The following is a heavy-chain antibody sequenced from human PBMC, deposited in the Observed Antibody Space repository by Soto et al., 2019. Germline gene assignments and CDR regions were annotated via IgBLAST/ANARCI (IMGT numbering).Heavy chain of an antibody. V-gene: IGHV1-2*02. CDR2: INPNSGGT. Sequence: GASVKVSCKASGYTFTGYYMHWVRQAPGQGFEWMGWINPNSGGTNYAQKLQGRVTMTTDTSTSTAYMELRSLRSDDTAVYYCARDIVVVPAAMKSWFDPWGQGTLVTVSS. CDR3: ARDIVVVPAAMKSWFDP. J-gene: IGHJ5*02. CDR1: GYTFTGYY. D-gene: IGHD2-2*01.